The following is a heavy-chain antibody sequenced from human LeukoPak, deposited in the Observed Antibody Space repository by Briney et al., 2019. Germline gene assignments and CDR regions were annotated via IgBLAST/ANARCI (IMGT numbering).Heavy chain of an antibody. V-gene: IGHV3-23*01. CDR2: ISGSGAGT. CDR1: GFTFSSYG. D-gene: IGHD3-10*01. J-gene: IGHJ3*02. Sequence: PGGSLRLSCSASGFTFSSYGMSWVRQAPGKGLEWVSGISGSGAGTYYADSVKGRFTISRDNSKNTVYLQMNSLRAEDTAVFYCAKCLTTMARGAFDIWGQGTMVTVSS. CDR3: AKCLTTMARGAFDI.